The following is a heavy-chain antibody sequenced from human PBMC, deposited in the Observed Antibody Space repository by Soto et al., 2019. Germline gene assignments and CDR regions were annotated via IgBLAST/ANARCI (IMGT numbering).Heavy chain of an antibody. CDR3: ARTNWDTAARSLDY. CDR1: GFSLSTTGVG. CDR2: VYWDDDK. J-gene: IGHJ4*02. Sequence: QITLKESGPTLVEPTETLTLTCTFSGFSLSTTGVGVGWIRQSPGKALEWLALVYWDDDKRYSPSLKSRLTIIKDTSRNQVVLTMANMDPVDTATYYCARTNWDTAARSLDYWGQGTLVTVSS. V-gene: IGHV2-5*02. D-gene: IGHD5-18*01.